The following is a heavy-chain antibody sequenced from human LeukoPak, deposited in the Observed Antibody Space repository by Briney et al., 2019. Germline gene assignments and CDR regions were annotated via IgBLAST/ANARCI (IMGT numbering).Heavy chain of an antibody. CDR3: ARVGGITGTT. V-gene: IGHV4-59*01. CDR1: GGSISSYY. D-gene: IGHD1-7*01. J-gene: IGHJ4*02. Sequence: SETLSLTCTVSGGSISSYYWSWIRQPPGKGLEWIGYIYYSGSTNYNPSLKSRVTISVDTSKNQFSLKLSSVTAADTAVYYCARVGGITGTTWGQGTLVTVSS. CDR2: IYYSGST.